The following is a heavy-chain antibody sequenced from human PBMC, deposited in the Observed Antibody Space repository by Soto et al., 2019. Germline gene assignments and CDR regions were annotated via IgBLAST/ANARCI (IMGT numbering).Heavy chain of an antibody. V-gene: IGHV1-18*01. Sequence: ASVKVSCKASGYTFTSYGISWVRQAPGQGLEWMGWISAYNGNTNYAQKLQGRVTMTTDTSTSTAYMELRSLRSDDTAVYYCARVGIAVAVTHDFDYWGQGTLVTVSS. CDR2: ISAYNGNT. CDR3: ARVGIAVAVTHDFDY. J-gene: IGHJ4*02. CDR1: GYTFTSYG. D-gene: IGHD6-19*01.